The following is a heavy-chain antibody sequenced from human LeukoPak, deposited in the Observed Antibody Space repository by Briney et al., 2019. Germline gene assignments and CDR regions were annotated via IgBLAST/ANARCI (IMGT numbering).Heavy chain of an antibody. Sequence: GGSLRLSCAASGFTFSSHAMSWVRQAPGKGLEWVSAISGSGGSTYYADSVKGRFTISRDNSKNTLYLQMNGLRAEDTAVYYCAKAIGDYVAFDIWGQGTMVTVSS. CDR1: GFTFSSHA. CDR2: ISGSGGST. V-gene: IGHV3-23*01. CDR3: AKAIGDYVAFDI. D-gene: IGHD4-17*01. J-gene: IGHJ3*02.